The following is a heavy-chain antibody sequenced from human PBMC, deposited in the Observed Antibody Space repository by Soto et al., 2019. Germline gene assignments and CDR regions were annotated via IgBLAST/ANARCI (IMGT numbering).Heavy chain of an antibody. J-gene: IGHJ4*02. Sequence: PGGSLRLSCTASGFTFGDYAMSWFRQAPGKGLEWVGFIRSKAYGGTTEYAASVKGRFTISRDDSKSIAYLQMNSLKTEDTAVYYCTRAGQLGYCTNGVCYPFDYWGQGTLVTVSS. CDR2: IRSKAYGGTT. V-gene: IGHV3-49*03. CDR3: TRAGQLGYCTNGVCYPFDY. CDR1: GFTFGDYA. D-gene: IGHD2-8*01.